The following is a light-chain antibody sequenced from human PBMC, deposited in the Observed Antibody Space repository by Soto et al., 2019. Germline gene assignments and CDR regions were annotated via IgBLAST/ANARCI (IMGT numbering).Light chain of an antibody. V-gene: IGLV2-23*02. CDR2: EVS. CDR1: SSDVGSYNL. CDR3: CSYAGSYNFYV. J-gene: IGLJ1*01. Sequence: QSVLTQPASVSGSPGQSITISCTGTSSDVGSYNLVSWYQQHPGKAPELMIYEVSNRPSGVSNRFSGSKSGNTASLTISGLQAEDEADYYCCSYAGSYNFYVFGTGTKVTVL.